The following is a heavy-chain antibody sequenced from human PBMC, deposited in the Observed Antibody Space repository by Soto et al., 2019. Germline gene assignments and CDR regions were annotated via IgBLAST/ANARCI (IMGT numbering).Heavy chain of an antibody. Sequence: QVQLVESGGGVVQPGRSLRLSCAASAFTFSNYGMHWVRQAPGKGLEWVAVIWYDGSYKYYADSVKGRFTISRDNSKNTLYLQMNSLRAEDTAVYYCAGEVGRGLDYWGQGTLVTVSS. CDR3: AGEVGRGLDY. CDR1: AFTFSNYG. D-gene: IGHD1-26*01. CDR2: IWYDGSYK. J-gene: IGHJ4*02. V-gene: IGHV3-33*01.